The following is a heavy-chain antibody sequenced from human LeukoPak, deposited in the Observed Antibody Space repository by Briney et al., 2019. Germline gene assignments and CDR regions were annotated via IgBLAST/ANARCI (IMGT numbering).Heavy chain of an antibody. CDR1: GYTFTSYD. D-gene: IGHD3-3*01. V-gene: IGHV1-8*01. Sequence: ASVKVSCKASGYTFTSYDINWVRQATGQGLEWMGWMNPNSGNTGYAQKFQGRVTMTRNTSISTAYMELSSLRSEDTAVYYCARKPGRGRFLEWWVGLDMDAWGKGTTVTVSS. CDR2: MNPNSGNT. CDR3: ARKPGRGRFLEWWVGLDMDA. J-gene: IGHJ6*03.